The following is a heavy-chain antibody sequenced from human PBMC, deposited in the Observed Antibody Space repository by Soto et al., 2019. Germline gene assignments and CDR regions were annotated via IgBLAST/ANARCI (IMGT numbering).Heavy chain of an antibody. CDR1: GGSISSGDYY. CDR3: ARVGFGELLAHGMDV. J-gene: IGHJ6*02. CDR2: IYYSGST. V-gene: IGHV4-30-4*01. Sequence: QVQLQESGPGLVKPSQTLCLTCTVSGGSISSGDYYWSWIRQPPGKGLEWIGYIYYSGSTYYNPSLKSRVTISVDTSKNQFSLKLSSVTAADTAVYYCARVGFGELLAHGMDVWGQGTTVTVSS. D-gene: IGHD3-10*01.